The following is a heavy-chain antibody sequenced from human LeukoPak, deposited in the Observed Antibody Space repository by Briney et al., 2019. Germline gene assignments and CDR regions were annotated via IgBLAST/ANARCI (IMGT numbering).Heavy chain of an antibody. J-gene: IGHJ4*02. CDR1: GGSFSGYY. CDR3: ARGTTKLTAAAGTHFDY. Sequence: PSETLSLTCAVYGGSFSGYYWSWIRQPPGKGLEWIGEINHSGSTNYNPSLKSRVTISVDTSKNQFSLKLSSVTAAGTAVYYCARGTTKLTAAAGTHFDYWGQGTLVTVSS. CDR2: INHSGST. D-gene: IGHD6-13*01. V-gene: IGHV4-34*01.